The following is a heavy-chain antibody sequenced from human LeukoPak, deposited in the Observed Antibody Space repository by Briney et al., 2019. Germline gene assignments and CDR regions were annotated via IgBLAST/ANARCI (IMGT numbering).Heavy chain of an antibody. CDR3: ARDRILEWLKRDYYGMDV. D-gene: IGHD3-3*01. V-gene: IGHV1-2*02. CDR2: INPNSGGT. Sequence: ASVKVSCKASGYTFTGYYMHWVRQAPGQGLEWMGWINPNSGGTNYAQKFQGRVTMTRDTSISTAYMELSRLRSDDTAVYYCARDRILEWLKRDYYGMDVWGQGTRVTVSS. J-gene: IGHJ6*02. CDR1: GYTFTGYY.